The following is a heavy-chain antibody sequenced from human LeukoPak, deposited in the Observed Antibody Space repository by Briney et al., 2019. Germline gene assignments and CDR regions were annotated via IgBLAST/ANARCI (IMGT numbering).Heavy chain of an antibody. CDR3: VKSWCRGTLVFPDD. J-gene: IGHJ4*02. V-gene: IGHV5-51*01. CDR2: IFPGDYDT. Sequence: GDSLKISCKASGYTFTNNGIGWAGQMPGKGLEWMGRIFPGDYDTRNSPSFQGQATNTDERSITTVCLQWNSLGATDRAIHYGVKSWCRGTLVFPDDGGQATLVTASS. D-gene: IGHD4/OR15-4a*01. CDR1: GYTFTNNG.